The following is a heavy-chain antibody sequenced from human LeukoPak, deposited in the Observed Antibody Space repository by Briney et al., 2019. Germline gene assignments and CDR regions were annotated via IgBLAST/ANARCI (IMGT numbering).Heavy chain of an antibody. CDR2: ISSGSNYI. CDR3: ARDLYGDYAFDY. J-gene: IGHJ4*02. CDR1: GFTFSSYT. Sequence: GGSLRLSCAASGFTFSSYTMNWVRQAPGKGLEWDSSISSGSNYIYYADSVKGRFTISRDSAKNSLYLQMNSLRAEDMAVYYCARDLYGDYAFDYWGQGTLVTVSS. D-gene: IGHD4-17*01. V-gene: IGHV3-21*01.